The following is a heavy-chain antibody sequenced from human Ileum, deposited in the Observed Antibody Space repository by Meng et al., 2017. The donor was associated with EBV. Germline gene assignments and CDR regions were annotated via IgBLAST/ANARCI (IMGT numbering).Heavy chain of an antibody. Sequence: QGQQQWSGPGLVKPSDTLSLTCAVAGYSVSSTNWWGWIRQPPGKGLEWIGYIYYSGSTSYNPSLKSRVTMSVDTSKNQFSLNLNSVTAVDTAVYYCARNVPGTSAYYDWGQGTLVTVS. CDR2: IYYSGST. CDR3: ARNVPGTSAYYD. CDR1: GYSVSSTNW. J-gene: IGHJ4*02. V-gene: IGHV4-28*01. D-gene: IGHD3-22*01.